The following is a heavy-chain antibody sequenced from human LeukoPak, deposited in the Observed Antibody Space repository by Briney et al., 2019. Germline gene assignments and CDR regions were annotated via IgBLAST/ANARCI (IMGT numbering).Heavy chain of an antibody. CDR2: ISYDGSNK. Sequence: PGGSLRLSCAASGFTFSYYTMHWVRQAPGKGLEWVAVISYDGSNKYYADSVKGRFTISRDNSKNTLYLQMNSLRAEDTAVYYCARVPVADWNYVSWYFDLWGRGTLVTVSS. D-gene: IGHD1-7*01. V-gene: IGHV3-30-3*01. CDR1: GFTFSYYT. J-gene: IGHJ2*01. CDR3: ARVPVADWNYVSWYFDL.